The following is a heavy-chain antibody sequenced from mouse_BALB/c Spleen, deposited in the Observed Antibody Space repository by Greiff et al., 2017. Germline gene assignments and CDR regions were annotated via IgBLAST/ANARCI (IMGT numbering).Heavy chain of an antibody. J-gene: IGHJ1*01. CDR1: GYTFTSYW. D-gene: IGHD2-14*01. Sequence: QVQLQQPGAELVKPGASVKLSCKASGYTFTSYWMHWVKQRPGQGLEWIGEINPSNGRTNYNEKFKSKATLTVDKSSSTAYMQLSSLTSEDSAVYYCAAYYRYDNWYVDVWGAGTTVTVSS. CDR3: AAYYRYDNWYVDV. CDR2: INPSNGRT. V-gene: IGHV1S81*02.